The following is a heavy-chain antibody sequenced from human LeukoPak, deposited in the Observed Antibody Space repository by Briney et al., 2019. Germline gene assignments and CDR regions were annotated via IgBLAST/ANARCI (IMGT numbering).Heavy chain of an antibody. CDR2: IYTGGST. Sequence: SETLSLTCTVSGGSISSYYWSWIRQPAGKGLEWIGRIYTGGSTNYNPSLKSRVTMSVDTSKNQFSLKLSSVTAADTAVYYCARGGRYRSSWYWFDPWGQGTLVTVSS. CDR3: ARGGRYRSSWYWFDP. V-gene: IGHV4-4*07. D-gene: IGHD6-13*01. J-gene: IGHJ5*02. CDR1: GGSISSYY.